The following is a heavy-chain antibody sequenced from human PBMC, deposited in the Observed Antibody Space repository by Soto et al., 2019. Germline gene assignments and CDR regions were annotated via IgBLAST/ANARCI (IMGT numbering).Heavy chain of an antibody. CDR1: GFTFSSYG. CDR3: AKDLNTATFDY. Sequence: LRLSCAASGFTFSSYGMHWVRQAPGKGLEWVAVISYDGSNKYYADSVKGRFTISRDNSKNTLYLQMNSLRAEDTAVYYCAKDLNTATFDYWGQGTLVTVSS. CDR2: ISYDGSNK. J-gene: IGHJ4*02. V-gene: IGHV3-30*18. D-gene: IGHD5-18*01.